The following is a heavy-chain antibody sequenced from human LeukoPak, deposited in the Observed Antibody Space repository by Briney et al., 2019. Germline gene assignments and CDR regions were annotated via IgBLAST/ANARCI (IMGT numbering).Heavy chain of an antibody. CDR1: GFTFSSYT. CDR2: ISGSGDST. J-gene: IGHJ4*02. Sequence: GGSLRLPCAASGFTFSSYTMTWVRQAPGKGLEWVSGISGSGDSTYYADSVKGRFTISRDNSKNTLHLQMNSLRAEDTAVYYCAKDQTPYYWGQGTLVTVSS. V-gene: IGHV3-23*01. CDR3: AKDQTPYY.